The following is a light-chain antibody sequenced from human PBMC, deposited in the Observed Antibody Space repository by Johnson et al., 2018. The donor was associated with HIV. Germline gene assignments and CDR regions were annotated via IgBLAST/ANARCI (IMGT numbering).Light chain of an antibody. CDR2: RNN. J-gene: IGLJ1*01. Sequence: QSVLTQPPSVSAAPGQKVTISCSGSSSNIGRNYVSWYQHLPGTAPKLLIYRNNQRPSGVPDRFSGSKSGTSASLAISGLQAEDEADYYCAAWDDSLNVLFGTGTKVTVL. V-gene: IGLV1-47*01. CDR1: SSNIGRNY. CDR3: AAWDDSLNVL.